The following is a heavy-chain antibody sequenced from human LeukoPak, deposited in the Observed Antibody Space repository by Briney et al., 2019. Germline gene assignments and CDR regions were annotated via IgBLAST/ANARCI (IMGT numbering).Heavy chain of an antibody. CDR1: GFIFSSYW. CDR3: AKGLRTGVGPYMGYHYYMDV. J-gene: IGHJ6*03. CDR2: IRQDGSVN. D-gene: IGHD3-16*01. Sequence: GGSLRLSCEASGFIFSSYWMSWVRQAPGKGLEWVATIRQDGSVNHCVDSVKGRFTVSRDNAWNSLYLQMDSLRDEDTGVYFCAKGLRTGVGPYMGYHYYMDVWGKGATVTVSS. V-gene: IGHV3-7*03.